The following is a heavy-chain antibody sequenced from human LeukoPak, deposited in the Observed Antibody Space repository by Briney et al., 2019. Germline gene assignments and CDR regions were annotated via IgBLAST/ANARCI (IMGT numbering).Heavy chain of an antibody. V-gene: IGHV3-48*04. Sequence: GGSLRLSCAASGFTFSSYSMNWVRQAPGKGLEWVSSISSSGSTIYYADSVKGRFTISRDNAKNSLYLQMNSLRAEDTAVYYCARPSNYDFWSGYYLYWGQGTLVTVSS. J-gene: IGHJ4*02. CDR2: ISSSGSTI. CDR3: ARPSNYDFWSGYYLY. D-gene: IGHD3-3*01. CDR1: GFTFSSYS.